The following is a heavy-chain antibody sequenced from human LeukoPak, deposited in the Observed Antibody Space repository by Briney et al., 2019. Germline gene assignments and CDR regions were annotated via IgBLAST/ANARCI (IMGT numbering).Heavy chain of an antibody. V-gene: IGHV1-3*01. CDR1: GYTFTNYA. CDR3: ALAIGYSSGWYRYYFDY. D-gene: IGHD6-19*01. Sequence: ASVKVSCKASGYTFTNYAMHWVRQAPGQRLEWMGWINAGNGNTKYSQKFQGRVTITRDTSASTAYMELSSLRSEDTAVYYCALAIGYSSGWYRYYFDYWGQGTLVTVSS. CDR2: INAGNGNT. J-gene: IGHJ4*02.